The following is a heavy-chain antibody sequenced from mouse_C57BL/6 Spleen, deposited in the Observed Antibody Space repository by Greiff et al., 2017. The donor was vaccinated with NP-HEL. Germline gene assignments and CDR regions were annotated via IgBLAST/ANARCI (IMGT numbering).Heavy chain of an antibody. Sequence: EVQRVESGGGLVKPGGSLKLSCAASGFTFSSYAMSWVRQTPEKRLEWVATISDGGSYTYYPDNVKGRFTISRDNAKNNLYLQMSHLKSEDTAMYYCARVWDGYYGYFDVWGTGTTVTVSS. CDR3: ARVWDGYYGYFDV. V-gene: IGHV5-4*01. CDR2: ISDGGSYT. J-gene: IGHJ1*03. CDR1: GFTFSSYA. D-gene: IGHD2-3*01.